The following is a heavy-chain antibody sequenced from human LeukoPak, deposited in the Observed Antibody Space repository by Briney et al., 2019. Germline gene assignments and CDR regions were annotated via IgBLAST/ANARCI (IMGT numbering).Heavy chain of an antibody. CDR3: TTWNY. CDR2: IKSKIDGGTT. Sequence: GGSLRLSCAAAGFTFSNAWMSWVRKAPGKGLECVGRIKSKIDGGTTDYAAPVKGRFTISRDDSKNMLYLQMNSLKTEYTAVYYCTTWNYWGQGTLVTVSS. J-gene: IGHJ4*02. D-gene: IGHD1-1*01. V-gene: IGHV3-15*01. CDR1: GFTFSNAW.